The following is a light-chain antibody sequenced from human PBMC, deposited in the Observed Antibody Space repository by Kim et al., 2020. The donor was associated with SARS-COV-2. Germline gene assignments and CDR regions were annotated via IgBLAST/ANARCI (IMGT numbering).Light chain of an antibody. CDR2: GAS. J-gene: IGKJ1*01. V-gene: IGKV3-20*01. Sequence: PGERATLSSRGSQSGTRNSLAWYQKKPGQAPRLLFYGASSRATGIPDRFSGSGSGTDFTLTISRLEPEDFAVYYCQQSAASRTFGQGTKVDIK. CDR3: QQSAASRT. CDR1: QSGTRNS.